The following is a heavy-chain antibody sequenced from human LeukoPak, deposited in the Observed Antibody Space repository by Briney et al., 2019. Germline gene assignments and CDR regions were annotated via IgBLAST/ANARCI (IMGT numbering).Heavy chain of an antibody. V-gene: IGHV3-64*01. CDR2: ISPNGGST. J-gene: IGHJ4*02. Sequence: PGGSLRLSCAASGFTFSTYAMHWVRQAPGTGLEYVSAISPNGGSTYYANSVKGRFTISRDNSKNTLYLRMGSLRAEDMAVYYCAKAWAAAGTFASWGQGTLVTVSS. D-gene: IGHD6-13*01. CDR1: GFTFSTYA. CDR3: AKAWAAAGTFAS.